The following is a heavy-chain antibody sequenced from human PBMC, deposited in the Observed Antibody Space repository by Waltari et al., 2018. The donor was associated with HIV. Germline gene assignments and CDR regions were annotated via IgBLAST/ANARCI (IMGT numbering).Heavy chain of an antibody. CDR2: INHSEST. J-gene: IGHJ4*02. V-gene: IGHV4-34*01. Sequence: PGKGLEWIGEINHSESTTYKPPLKSRVTISVDTSKNQFSLKLSSVTAADTAVYYCARRGFRFCSSTTCLDYWGQGTLVTVSS. CDR3: ARRGFRFCSSTTCLDY. D-gene: IGHD2-2*01.